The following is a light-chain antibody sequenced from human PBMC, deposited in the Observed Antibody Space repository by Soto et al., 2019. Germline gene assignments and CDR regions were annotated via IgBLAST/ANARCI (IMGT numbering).Light chain of an antibody. CDR1: QSVSSSY. CDR3: QQYHDKWT. CDR2: GAS. V-gene: IGKV3-20*01. Sequence: ESVLTQSPGTLSLSPGEKATISCRASQSVSSSYLAWYQQKPGQAPRLLIYGASSRATGIPDRFSASGSGTEFTLTISSLQSEDFAVYYCQQYHDKWTFGQGTKVDIK. J-gene: IGKJ1*01.